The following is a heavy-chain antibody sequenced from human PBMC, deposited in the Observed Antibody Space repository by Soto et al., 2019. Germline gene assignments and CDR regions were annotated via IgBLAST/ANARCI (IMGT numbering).Heavy chain of an antibody. CDR3: ARGMTTVTTLDY. CDR1: GGSFSGYY. Sequence: PSETLSLTCAVYGGSFSGYYWSWIRQPPGKGLEWIGEINHSGSTNYNPSLKSRVTISVDTSKNQFSLKLSSVTAADTAVYYCARGMTTVTTLDYWGQGTLVTVSS. CDR2: INHSGST. J-gene: IGHJ4*02. D-gene: IGHD4-4*01. V-gene: IGHV4-34*01.